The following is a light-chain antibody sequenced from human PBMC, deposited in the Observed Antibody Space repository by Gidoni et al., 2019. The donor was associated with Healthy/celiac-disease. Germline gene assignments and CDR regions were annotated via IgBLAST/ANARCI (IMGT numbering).Light chain of an antibody. Sequence: DIQLTHSPPTRSASAGDSVTTTCRASQSISSCLAWYQQKPGKAPKLLIYKASSLERGVPSRFSGSGSGTEFTLTISSLQPDDFATYYCQQYNSYSPYTFGQGTKLEIK. CDR2: KAS. J-gene: IGKJ2*01. V-gene: IGKV1-5*03. CDR1: QSISSC. CDR3: QQYNSYSPYT.